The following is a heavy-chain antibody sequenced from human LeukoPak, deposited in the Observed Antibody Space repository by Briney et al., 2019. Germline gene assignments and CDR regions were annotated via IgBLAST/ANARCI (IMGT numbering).Heavy chain of an antibody. D-gene: IGHD1-26*01. J-gene: IGHJ5*02. CDR1: GFTFSSYW. CDR3: ARGVGATNSNWFDP. CDR2: INSDGSST. V-gene: IGHV3-74*01. Sequence: PGGSLRLSCAASGFTFSSYWMHWVRQAPGKGLVWVSRINSDGSSTSYADSAKGRFTISRDNAKNTLYLQMNSLRAEDTAVYYCARGVGATNSNWFDPWGQGTLVTVSS.